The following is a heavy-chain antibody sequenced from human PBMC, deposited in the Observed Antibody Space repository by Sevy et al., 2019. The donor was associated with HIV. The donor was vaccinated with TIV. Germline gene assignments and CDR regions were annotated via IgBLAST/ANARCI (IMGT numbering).Heavy chain of an antibody. CDR1: GLIFSHYG. V-gene: IGHV3-30*02. CDR2: ISYDGSDT. J-gene: IGHJ4*02. CDR3: AKNTAAAGTGGFDY. Sequence: GGSLRLSCAASGLIFSHYGMHWVRQAPGKGLEWVAFISYDGSDTYYVDSVNGRFSISRDNSKNTVYLQINSLRTEDTAVYYCAKNTAAAGTGGFDYWGQGTLVTVSS. D-gene: IGHD6-13*01.